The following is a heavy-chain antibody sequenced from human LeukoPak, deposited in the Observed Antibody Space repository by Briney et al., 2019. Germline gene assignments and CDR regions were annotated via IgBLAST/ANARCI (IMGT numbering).Heavy chain of an antibody. CDR3: AREGYSYGLDY. V-gene: IGHV4-59*01. D-gene: IGHD5-18*01. Sequence: SETLSLTCTVSGGSISSYYWSWIRQPPGKGLEGIGYIYYSGSTNYNPSRKRRVTIPVDPSKNQFALKLSSVTAADTAVYYCAREGYSYGLDYWGQGTLVTVSS. CDR2: IYYSGST. CDR1: GGSISSYY. J-gene: IGHJ4*02.